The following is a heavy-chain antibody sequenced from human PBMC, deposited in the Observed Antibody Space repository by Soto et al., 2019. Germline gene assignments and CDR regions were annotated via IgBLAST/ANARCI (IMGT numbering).Heavy chain of an antibody. D-gene: IGHD6-19*01. CDR3: ARALAVASHFDY. Sequence: QVQLVQSGAEETKPGASVKVSCKASGYTFTGYAMHWVRPAPGQRLEWMGWINAGNGNTKYSQKFQGRVTITRDKSASAAYMDMSSLRSEYTAVYYCARALAVASHFDYWGQRDLVNVST. J-gene: IGHJ4*02. CDR1: GYTFTGYA. CDR2: INAGNGNT. V-gene: IGHV1-3*05.